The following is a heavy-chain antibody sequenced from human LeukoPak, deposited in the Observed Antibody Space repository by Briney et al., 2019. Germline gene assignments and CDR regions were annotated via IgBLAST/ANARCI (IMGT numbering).Heavy chain of an antibody. CDR1: GFTFSSYW. J-gene: IGHJ4*02. Sequence: PGGSLRLSCAASGFTFSSYWMSWVRQAPGKGLEWVANIKQDGSEKYYADSVKGRFTISRDNSKNTLYLQMNSLRAEDTAVYYCAKESGVDCSGGSCPFFDYWGQGTLVTVSS. D-gene: IGHD2-15*01. CDR3: AKESGVDCSGGSCPFFDY. CDR2: IKQDGSEK. V-gene: IGHV3-7*01.